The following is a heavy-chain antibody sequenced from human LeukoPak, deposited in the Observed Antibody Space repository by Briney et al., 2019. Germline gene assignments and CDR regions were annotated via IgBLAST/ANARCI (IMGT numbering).Heavy chain of an antibody. V-gene: IGHV4-39*07. Sequence: PSETLSLTCTVSGGSISSSSYYWGWTRQPPGKGLEWIGSIYYSGSTYYNPSLKSRVTISVDTSKNQFSLKLSSVTAADAAVYYCARGPLNGPPAITDYWGQGTLVTVSS. CDR1: GGSISSSSYY. CDR3: ARGPLNGPPAITDY. J-gene: IGHJ4*02. CDR2: IYYSGST. D-gene: IGHD2-2*01.